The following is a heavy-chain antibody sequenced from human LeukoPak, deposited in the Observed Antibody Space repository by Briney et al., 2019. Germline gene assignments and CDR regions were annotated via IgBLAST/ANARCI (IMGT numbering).Heavy chain of an antibody. J-gene: IGHJ4*02. CDR1: GYSISSGYY. CDR3: ATLVSTRYYFDY. CDR2: IYHSGST. Sequence: PSETLSLTCTVSGYSISSGYYWGWIRQPPGKGLEWIGSIYHSGSTYYNPSLKSRVTISVDTSKNQFSLKLTSVTAPDKAVYFCATLVSTRYYFDYWGQGTLVTVPS. V-gene: IGHV4-38-2*02. D-gene: IGHD5/OR15-5a*01.